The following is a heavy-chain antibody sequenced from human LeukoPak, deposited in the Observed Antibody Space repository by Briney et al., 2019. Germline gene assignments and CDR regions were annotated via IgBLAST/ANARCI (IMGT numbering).Heavy chain of an antibody. CDR1: GYSFTSYW. CDR2: IYPGDSGT. CDR3: ARLAAAGTADY. V-gene: IGHV5-51*01. Sequence: GEPLKISCKGSGYSFTSYWIGWVRQMPGEGLGWMGIIYPGDSGTRYSPSFQGQVTISADKSISTAYLQWSSLKASDTAMYYCARLAAAGTADYWGQGTLVTVSS. D-gene: IGHD6-13*01. J-gene: IGHJ4*02.